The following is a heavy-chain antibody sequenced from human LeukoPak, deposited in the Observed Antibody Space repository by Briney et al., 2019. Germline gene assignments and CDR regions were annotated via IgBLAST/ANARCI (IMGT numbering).Heavy chain of an antibody. CDR1: GSSLSRGENY. D-gene: IGHD2-2*01. Sequence: SETLSLTCTVSGSSLSRGENYWSWIRQPAGKGLEWIGRIYTSGSTNYNPSLQSRVTISGHTSKNQFSLRLSYVTAPHRAIYYRAGDSSSTSTVYYYYYMDVWGKGTTVTVSS. CDR2: IYTSGST. J-gene: IGHJ6*03. V-gene: IGHV4-61*02. CDR3: AGDSSSTSTVYYYYYMDV.